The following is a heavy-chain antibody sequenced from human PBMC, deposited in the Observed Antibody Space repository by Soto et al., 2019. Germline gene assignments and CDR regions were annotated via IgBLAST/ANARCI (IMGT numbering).Heavy chain of an antibody. Sequence: NPTGTPTRTGSVSGLSLSITLKSVGWIRQPPGKALEWLARIDWDDDKYYNTSLKTRLTISKDTSKNQVVLTMTNMDLVDTATYYCARSRSARLDMPFDDWGQGALVTVSS. CDR3: ARSRSARLDMPFDD. CDR2: IDWDDDK. D-gene: IGHD3-10*01. V-gene: IGHV2-70*11. J-gene: IGHJ4*02. CDR1: GLSLSITLKS.